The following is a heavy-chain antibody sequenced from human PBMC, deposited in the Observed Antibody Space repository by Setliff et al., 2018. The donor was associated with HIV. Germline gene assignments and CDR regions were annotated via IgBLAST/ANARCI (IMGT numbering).Heavy chain of an antibody. CDR1: GGSFRSSRYY. CDR2: IHYGGFF. CDR3: ARPALGIGGGSRFDN. Sequence: SETLSLTCTVSGGSFRSSRYYWGWIRQPPGKGLEWIGNIHYGGFFWYSPSLKSRVTISVDTSKNQFSLKLSSVTAADTAVYYCARPALGIGGGSRFDNWGQGTQVTVSS. V-gene: IGHV4-39*01. J-gene: IGHJ4*02. D-gene: IGHD3-10*01.